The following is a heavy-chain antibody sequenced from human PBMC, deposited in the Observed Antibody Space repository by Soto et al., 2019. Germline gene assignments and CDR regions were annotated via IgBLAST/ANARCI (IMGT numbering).Heavy chain of an antibody. Sequence: EVHLVESGGDLGKPGGSLRLSCAASGFIFSNAWMNWVRQAPGKGLEWVGRIKSKTDGGTTDYAAPVKGRFTISRDDSKNTLYLQMNSLKTENTAVYYCTTDGPPNILVGGTGDAFDIWGQGTMVTVSS. J-gene: IGHJ3*02. D-gene: IGHD2-15*01. V-gene: IGHV3-15*07. CDR1: GFIFSNAW. CDR2: IKSKTDGGTT. CDR3: TTDGPPNILVGGTGDAFDI.